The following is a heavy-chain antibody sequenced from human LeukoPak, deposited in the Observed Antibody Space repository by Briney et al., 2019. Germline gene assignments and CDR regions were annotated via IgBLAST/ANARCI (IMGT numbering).Heavy chain of an antibody. J-gene: IGHJ4*02. CDR1: GFTFSSYG. CDR3: ARLYYDFWSGLDYIDY. V-gene: IGHV3-23*01. Sequence: GGSLRLSCAASGFTFSSYGMSWVRQAPGKGLEWVSAISGSGGSTYYADSVKGRFTISRVNAKNSLYLQMNSLRAEDTAVYYCARLYYDFWSGLDYIDYWGQGTLVTVSS. CDR2: ISGSGGST. D-gene: IGHD3-3*01.